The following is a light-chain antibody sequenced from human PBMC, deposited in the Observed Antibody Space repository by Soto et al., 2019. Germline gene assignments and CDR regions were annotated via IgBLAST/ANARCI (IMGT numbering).Light chain of an antibody. Sequence: DIQMTQSPSTLSASVGDRVTITCRASQSISSWLAWYQQKPGKAPKLLIYAASSLESGVPSRFSGSRSGTDFTLTMSSLQPDDFATYYCQHYNSNPWTFGQGTKVEVK. CDR1: QSISSW. V-gene: IGKV1-5*01. CDR3: QHYNSNPWT. J-gene: IGKJ1*01. CDR2: AAS.